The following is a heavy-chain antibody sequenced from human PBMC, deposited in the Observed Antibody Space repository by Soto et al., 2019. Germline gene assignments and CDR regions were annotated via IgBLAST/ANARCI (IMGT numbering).Heavy chain of an antibody. J-gene: IGHJ1*01. CDR1: GDSISVNTW. Sequence: SETLSLTCDVSGDSISVNTWWSWVRQTPGKGLEWIGAILHSGCLKYNPSLKRRVTISIGKSKNQVSLRLSSVTAAATALYYCAGLVGRGKFSLLQYWGQGTLVTVSS. D-gene: IGHD2-15*01. CDR3: AGLVGRGKFSLLQY. CDR2: ILHSGCL. V-gene: IGHV4-4*02.